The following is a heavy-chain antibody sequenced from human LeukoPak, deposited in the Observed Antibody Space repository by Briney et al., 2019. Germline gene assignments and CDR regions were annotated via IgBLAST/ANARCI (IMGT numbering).Heavy chain of an antibody. V-gene: IGHV4-34*01. CDR2: INHSGST. Sequence: SETLSLTCAVYGGSFSGYYWSWIRQPPGKGLEWIGEINHSGSTNYNPSLKSRVTISVDTSKNQFSLKLSSVTAADTAAYYCARDRWYSSSWSNWFDPWGQGTLVTVSS. CDR3: ARDRWYSSSWSNWFDP. CDR1: GGSFSGYY. J-gene: IGHJ5*02. D-gene: IGHD6-13*01.